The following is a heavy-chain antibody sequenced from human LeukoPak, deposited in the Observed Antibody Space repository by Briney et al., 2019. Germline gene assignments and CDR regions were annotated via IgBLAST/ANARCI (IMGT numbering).Heavy chain of an antibody. J-gene: IGHJ4*02. D-gene: IGHD6-13*01. CDR2: ISSSSSYI. CDR1: GFTFSSYS. V-gene: IGHV3-21*01. CDR3: ARAAAGYFDY. Sequence: GGSQRLSCAASGFTFSSYSMNWVRQAPGKGLEWVSSISSSSSYIYYADSVKGRFTISRDNAKNSLYLQMNSLRAEDTAVYYCARAAAGYFDYWGQGTLVTVSS.